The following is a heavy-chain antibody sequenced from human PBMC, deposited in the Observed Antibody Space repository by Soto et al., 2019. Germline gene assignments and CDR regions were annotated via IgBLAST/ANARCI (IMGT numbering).Heavy chain of an antibody. CDR1: GGTFSSYT. CDR2: IIPILGIA. CDR3: ARVASSGGLSCYGMDV. Sequence: QVQLVQSGAEVKKPGSSVKVSCKASGGTFSSYTISWVRQAPGQGLEWMGRIIPILGIANYAQKFQGRVTSTEDKSTSTAYMELSSLRSEDTAVYYCARVASSGGLSCYGMDVWGQGTTVTVSS. V-gene: IGHV1-69*02. J-gene: IGHJ6*02. D-gene: IGHD6-19*01.